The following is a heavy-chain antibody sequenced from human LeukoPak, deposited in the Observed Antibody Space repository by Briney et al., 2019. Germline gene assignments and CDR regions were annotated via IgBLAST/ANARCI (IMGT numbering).Heavy chain of an antibody. CDR1: GFTFSSYA. V-gene: IGHV3-30-3*01. J-gene: IGHJ4*02. D-gene: IGHD3-10*01. CDR2: ISYDGSNK. Sequence: GGSLRLSCAASGFTFSSYAMHWVRQAPGKGLEWVAVISYDGSNKYYADSVKGRLTISRDNSKNTLYLQMNSLRAEDTAVYYCARASGYYFDYWGQGTLVTVSS. CDR3: ARASGYYFDY.